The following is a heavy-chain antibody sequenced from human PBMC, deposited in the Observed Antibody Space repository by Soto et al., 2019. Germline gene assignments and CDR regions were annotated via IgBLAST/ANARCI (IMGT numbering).Heavy chain of an antibody. CDR2: INPNSGGT. CDR3: ARDYRRSNYYDSSGYNPFEY. CDR1: GYTFTGYY. V-gene: IGHV1-2*02. Sequence: ASVKVSCKASGYTFTGYYMHWVRQAPGQGLEWMGWINPNSGGTNYAQKFQGRVTMTRDTSISTAYMELSRLRSDDNAVYYCARDYRRSNYYDSSGYNPFEYWGQGTLGTVSS. J-gene: IGHJ4*02. D-gene: IGHD3-22*01.